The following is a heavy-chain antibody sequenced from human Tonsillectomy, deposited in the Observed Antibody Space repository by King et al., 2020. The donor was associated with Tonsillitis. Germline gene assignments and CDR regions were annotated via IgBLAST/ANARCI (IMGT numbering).Heavy chain of an antibody. CDR2: ISGSGGST. D-gene: IGHD2-21*01. J-gene: IGHJ4*02. CDR3: AKEKGGWILEAIHY. V-gene: IGHV3-23*04. CDR1: GFTFSNYA. Sequence: VQLVESGGGLVQPGGSLRLSCAASGFTFSNYAMSWVRQAPGKGLEWVSIISGSGGSTYDADSVKGRVTISRDNSKNTLYLQMNSLGGEDTAVYYSAKEKGGWILEAIHYWGQGTQVTVSS.